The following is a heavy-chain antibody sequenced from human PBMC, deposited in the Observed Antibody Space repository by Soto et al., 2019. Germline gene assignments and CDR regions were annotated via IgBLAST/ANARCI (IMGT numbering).Heavy chain of an antibody. Sequence: EVQLLESGGGLVQPGGSPRLSCAAPGFTFSNYAMTWVRQAPGKGVEWVSTISGGGGTYYADAVKGRFTISRDNSKNTLYLQMTSLRVEDTAVYYCVRQGGSSWAPFDYWGQGTLVTVSS. CDR3: VRQGGSSWAPFDY. J-gene: IGHJ4*02. CDR1: GFTFSNYA. CDR2: ISGGGGT. D-gene: IGHD6-13*01. V-gene: IGHV3-23*01.